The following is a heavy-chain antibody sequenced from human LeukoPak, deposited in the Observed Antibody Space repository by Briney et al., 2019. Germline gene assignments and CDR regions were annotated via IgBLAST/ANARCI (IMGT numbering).Heavy chain of an antibody. CDR1: GYTFINHG. CDR2: ISAYTGDT. V-gene: IGHV1-18*01. CDR3: ARGLGLRLRPSRFDP. Sequence: GASAKVSRKTSGYTFINHGIGWVRQAPGQGLEWMGWISAYTGDTHYVQKFNDRVTMTIDTSTSTAYMELTSLRSDDTAFYYCARGLGLRLRPSRFDPWGQGTLVTVSS. J-gene: IGHJ5*02. D-gene: IGHD3-16*01.